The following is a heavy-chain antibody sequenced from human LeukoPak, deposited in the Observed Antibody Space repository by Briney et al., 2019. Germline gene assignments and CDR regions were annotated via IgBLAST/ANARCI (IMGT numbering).Heavy chain of an antibody. J-gene: IGHJ6*02. CDR2: ISSSGSTI. CDR1: GFTFSDYY. Sequence: GGSLRLSCAASGFTFSDYYMSWIRQAPGKGLEWVSYISSSGSTIYYADSVKGRFTISRDNAKNSLYLQMNSLRAEDTAVYYCARALSSGYDFWSGYYTLPRYGMDVWGQGTTVTVSS. CDR3: ARALSSGYDFWSGYYTLPRYGMDV. D-gene: IGHD3-3*01. V-gene: IGHV3-11*01.